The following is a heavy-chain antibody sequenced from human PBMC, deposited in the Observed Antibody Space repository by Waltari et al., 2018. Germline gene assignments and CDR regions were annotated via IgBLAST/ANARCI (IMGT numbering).Heavy chain of an antibody. Sequence: EVHLLQSGGGFLQPGGSTRLTCTPSTFPFSSFSMAWVRQAPGKGLEGVAGIRDSGRRTSYADSGKGRFTGSRDNSKNTLSLQMGSLRAGDTAAYYCAKRLGTEGDGYWGRGTLVTVSS. D-gene: IGHD3-16*01. CDR1: TFPFSSFS. CDR3: AKRLGTEGDGY. V-gene: IGHV3-23*01. CDR2: IRDSGRRT. J-gene: IGHJ4*02.